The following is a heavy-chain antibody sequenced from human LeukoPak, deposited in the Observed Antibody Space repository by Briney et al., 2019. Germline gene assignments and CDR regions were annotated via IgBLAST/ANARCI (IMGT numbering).Heavy chain of an antibody. CDR2: IKQDGSEK. V-gene: IGHV3-7*01. Sequence: GGSLRLSCAASGFTFSSYWMSWVRQAPGKGLEWVANIKQDGSEKYYVDSVKGRFTISRDNAKNSLYLQMNSLRAEDTAVYYCARDWSSSSWYWDYWGQGTLVTVSS. J-gene: IGHJ4*02. CDR3: ARDWSSSSWYWDY. D-gene: IGHD6-13*01. CDR1: GFTFSSYW.